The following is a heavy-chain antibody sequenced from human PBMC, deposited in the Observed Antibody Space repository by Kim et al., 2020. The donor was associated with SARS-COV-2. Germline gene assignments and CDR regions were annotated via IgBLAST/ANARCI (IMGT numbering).Heavy chain of an antibody. CDR3: ARDCGVDIVATTSYYYYYYGMDV. CDR2: ISSSSSYI. Sequence: GGSLRLSCAASGFTFSSYSMNWVRQAPGKGLEWVSSISSSSSYIYYADSVKGRFTISRDNAKNSLYLQMNSLRAEDTAVYYCARDCGVDIVATTSYYYYYYGMDVWGQGTTVTVSS. CDR1: GFTFSSYS. D-gene: IGHD5-12*01. J-gene: IGHJ6*02. V-gene: IGHV3-21*01.